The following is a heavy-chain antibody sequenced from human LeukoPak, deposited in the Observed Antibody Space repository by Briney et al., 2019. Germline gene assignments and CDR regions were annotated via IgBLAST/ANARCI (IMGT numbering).Heavy chain of an antibody. V-gene: IGHV3-33*01. Sequence: GGSLRLSCAASGFTLSSYGMHWVRQAPGKGLEWVAVMWYDGSNKYYADSVKGRFTISRDNSKNTLYLQMNSLRAEDTAVYYCAREVELSADYWGQGTLVTVSS. D-gene: IGHD3-16*02. CDR3: AREVELSADY. CDR1: GFTLSSYG. CDR2: MWYDGSNK. J-gene: IGHJ4*02.